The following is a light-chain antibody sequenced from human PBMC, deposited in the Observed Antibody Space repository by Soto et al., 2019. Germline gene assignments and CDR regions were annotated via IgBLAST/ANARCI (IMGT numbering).Light chain of an antibody. CDR3: SSYTSRSTRV. Sequence: QSVLTQPASVSGSPGQSITISCTGTSSDVGGYNYVSWYQQHPGKAPKLMIYEVSNRPSGVSNRFSGSKSGNTASLTISGLQAEEEADYYCSSYTSRSTRVFGTGTKVTV. J-gene: IGLJ1*01. V-gene: IGLV2-14*01. CDR2: EVS. CDR1: SSDVGGYNY.